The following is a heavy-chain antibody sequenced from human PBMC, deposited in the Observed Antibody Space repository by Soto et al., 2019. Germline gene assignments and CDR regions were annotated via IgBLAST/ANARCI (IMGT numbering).Heavy chain of an antibody. V-gene: IGHV3-15*07. J-gene: IGHJ4*02. CDR3: XXXXXXXXXGH. Sequence: EVQLVESGGGLVKPGGSLRLSCAASGFTFSNAWMNWVRQAPGKGXEWGGRIRSKADGGTTDYAAPVEGRFTFSRXXXXXXXXXXXXXXXXXXXXXXXXXXXXXXXXXGHWGQGTLVTVSS. CDR1: GFTFSNAW. CDR2: IRSKADGGTT.